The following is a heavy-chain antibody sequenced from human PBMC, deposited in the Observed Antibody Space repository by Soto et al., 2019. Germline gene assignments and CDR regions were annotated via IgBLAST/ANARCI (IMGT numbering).Heavy chain of an antibody. CDR2: IHNDGSRT. J-gene: IGHJ3*01. Sequence: PGGSLRRARAASGFTVSSYSMNWVRQAPGTGLVWVSHIHNDGSRTTYADSVKGRFTISRDNAKNTLYLQMNSLRAEDMAVYYCARGDRGAFDLWGQGTMVTVS. CDR3: ARGDRGAFDL. V-gene: IGHV3-74*01. CDR1: GFTVSSYS. D-gene: IGHD3-10*01.